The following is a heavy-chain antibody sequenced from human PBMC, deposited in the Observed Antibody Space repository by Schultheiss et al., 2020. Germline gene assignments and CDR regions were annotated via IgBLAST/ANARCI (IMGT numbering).Heavy chain of an antibody. Sequence: SETLSLTCAVYGGSFSGYYWSWIRQPPGKGLEWIGEINHSGSTNYNPSLKSRVTISVDTSKNQFSLKLSSVTAADTAVYYCARAYGGNHYYYYMDVWGKGTTVTVSS. J-gene: IGHJ6*03. CDR3: ARAYGGNHYYYYMDV. V-gene: IGHV4-34*01. CDR2: INHSGST. CDR1: GGSFSGYY. D-gene: IGHD4-23*01.